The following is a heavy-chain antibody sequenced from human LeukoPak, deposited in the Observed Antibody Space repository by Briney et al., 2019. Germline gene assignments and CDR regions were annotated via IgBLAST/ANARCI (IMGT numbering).Heavy chain of an antibody. CDR1: GCGFTNYW. D-gene: IGHD6-19*01. Sequence: GAALQIFCKGAGCGFTNYWIGWGRQMPGKGLEGMGIIYPGDCDTRYSPSFQGQVTISADKSNTTAYLQWSSLKASDTAMYYCATRLGYSSGWYGFWGQGTLVTVSS. CDR3: ATRLGYSSGWYGF. CDR2: IYPGDCDT. V-gene: IGHV5-51*01. J-gene: IGHJ5*01.